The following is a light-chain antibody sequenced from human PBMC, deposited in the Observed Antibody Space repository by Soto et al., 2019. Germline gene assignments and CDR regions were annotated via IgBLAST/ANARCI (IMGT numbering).Light chain of an antibody. CDR3: LLYYGGVANWV. CDR2: STY. J-gene: IGLJ3*02. CDR1: TGAVTSAYS. V-gene: IGLV7-43*01. Sequence: QTVVTQEPSLNVSTRGTVTLTCASATGAVTSAYSSNWLQQKPGQAPRALIYSTYYKYSWTPARFSGSLLGDKAVLTLSAVQPEDEAHYYCLLYYGGVANWVFGGGTKLTVL.